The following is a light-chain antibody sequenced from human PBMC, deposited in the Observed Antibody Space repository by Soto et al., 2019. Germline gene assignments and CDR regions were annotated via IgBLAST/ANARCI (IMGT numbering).Light chain of an antibody. V-gene: IGKV3-20*01. J-gene: IGKJ1*01. CDR2: GAS. Sequence: IVLTQAPGTLSLSPGERATLSCRASQSVSSSYLAWYQQKPGQAPRLLIYGASSRATGIPDRFSGSGSGTDFTLTISRLEPEDFAVYYCHQYDTSPRTFGQGTKVDNK. CDR3: HQYDTSPRT. CDR1: QSVSSSY.